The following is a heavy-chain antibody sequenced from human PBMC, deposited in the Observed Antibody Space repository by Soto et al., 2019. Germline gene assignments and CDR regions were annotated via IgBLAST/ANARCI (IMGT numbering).Heavy chain of an antibody. CDR2: ISAYNGNT. CDR1: GYTFTSYG. V-gene: IGHV1-18*01. Sequence: GASVKVSCKASGYTFTSYGISWVRQAPGQGLEWMGWISAYNGNTNYAQKLQGRVTMTTDTSTSTAYMELRSLRSDDTAVYYCARRNGGYPVSDYYYGLDVWGQGTTVTVSS. D-gene: IGHD1-26*01. CDR3: ARRNGGYPVSDYYYGLDV. J-gene: IGHJ6*02.